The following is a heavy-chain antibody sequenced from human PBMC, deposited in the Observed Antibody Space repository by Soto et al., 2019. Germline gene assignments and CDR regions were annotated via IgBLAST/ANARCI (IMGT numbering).Heavy chain of an antibody. Sequence: QVQLVQSGAEVKKPGASVKVSCKASGYTFTSYAMHWVRQAPGQRLEWIGWINAGNGNTKYSQKFQGRVTITRDTSASTAYMELSSLRSEDTAVYYCARSDGIAVAGTRGHFDYWGQGTLVTVSS. D-gene: IGHD6-19*01. CDR2: INAGNGNT. CDR1: GYTFTSYA. V-gene: IGHV1-3*01. J-gene: IGHJ4*02. CDR3: ARSDGIAVAGTRGHFDY.